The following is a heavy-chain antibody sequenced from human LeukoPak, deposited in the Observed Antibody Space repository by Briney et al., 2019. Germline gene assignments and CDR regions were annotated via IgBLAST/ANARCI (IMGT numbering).Heavy chain of an antibody. CDR3: TRAEDGYNF. Sequence: PGGSLRLSCAASGFTFSDYYMDWVRQAPGKGLEWVGRIRNKAHSYTTDYAASVEGRFTVSRDDSKNSLYLQMNSLKIEDTAVYYCTRAEDGYNFWGQGTLVTVSS. D-gene: IGHD5-24*01. CDR2: IRNKAHSYTT. J-gene: IGHJ4*02. CDR1: GFTFSDYY. V-gene: IGHV3-72*01.